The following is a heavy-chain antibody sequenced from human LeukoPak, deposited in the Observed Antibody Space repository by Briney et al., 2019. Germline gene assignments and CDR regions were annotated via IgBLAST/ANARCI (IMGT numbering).Heavy chain of an antibody. J-gene: IGHJ6*03. V-gene: IGHV4-59*01. CDR3: ARARDYDPPAFYYYYMDV. CDR2: IYYSGST. D-gene: IGHD4-17*01. Sequence: PSETQSLTCTVSGGSISSYYWSWIRQPPGKGQEWIGYIYYSGSTNYNPSLKSRVTISVDTSKNQFSLKLSSVTAADTAVYYCARARDYDPPAFYYYYMDVWGKGTTVTVSS. CDR1: GGSISSYY.